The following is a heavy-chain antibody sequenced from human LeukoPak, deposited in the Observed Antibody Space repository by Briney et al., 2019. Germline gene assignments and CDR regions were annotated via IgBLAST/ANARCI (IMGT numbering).Heavy chain of an antibody. CDR3: ASWGELTNEAFDI. V-gene: IGHV4-34*01. CDR1: GGSFSGYY. J-gene: IGHJ3*02. Sequence: SETLSLTCAVYGGSFSGYYWSWIRQPPGKGLEWIGEINHSGSTNYNPSLKSRVTISVDTSKNQFSLKLSSVTAADTAVYYCASWGELTNEAFDIWGQGTMVTVPS. CDR2: INHSGST. D-gene: IGHD1-26*01.